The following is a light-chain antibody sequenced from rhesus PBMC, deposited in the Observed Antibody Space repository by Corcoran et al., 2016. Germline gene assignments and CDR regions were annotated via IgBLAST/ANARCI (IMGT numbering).Light chain of an antibody. CDR3: QQYNSAPFT. Sequence: DIQMTQSPSSLSASVGDRVTITCRASQGISSWLAWYQQKPGKAPNLLIYKASRLQSGVPSRFRGSGSGTDFTLTISSLQPEDFATYYCQQYNSAPFTFGPGTKLDIK. CDR2: KAS. CDR1: QGISSW. V-gene: IGKV1-21*01. J-gene: IGKJ3*01.